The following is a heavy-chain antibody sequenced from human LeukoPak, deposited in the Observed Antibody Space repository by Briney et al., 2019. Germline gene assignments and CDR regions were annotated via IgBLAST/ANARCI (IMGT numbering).Heavy chain of an antibody. V-gene: IGHV4-34*01. D-gene: IGHD2-2*01. Sequence: SETLSLTCAVYGGSFSGYYWSWIRQPPWKGLEWIGEINHSGSTNYNPSLKSRVTISVDTSKNQFSLKLSSVTAADTAVYYCARVPQKYCSSTSCSDWGQGTLVTVSS. J-gene: IGHJ4*02. CDR2: INHSGST. CDR3: ARVPQKYCSSTSCSD. CDR1: GGSFSGYY.